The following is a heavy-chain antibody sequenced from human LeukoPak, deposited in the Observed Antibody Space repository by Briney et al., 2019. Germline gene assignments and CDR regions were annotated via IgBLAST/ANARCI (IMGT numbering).Heavy chain of an antibody. V-gene: IGHV1-18*01. D-gene: IGHD3-10*01. J-gene: IGHJ4*02. CDR1: GYTFASYG. CDR3: ARGSAFMVLGVIIPNDY. Sequence: GASVKVSCKASGYTFASYGISWVRQAPGQGLEWMGWISAYNGNTNYAQKLQGRVTMTTDTSTSTAYMELRSLRSEDTAVYYCARGSAFMVLGVIIPNDYWGQGTLVTVSS. CDR2: ISAYNGNT.